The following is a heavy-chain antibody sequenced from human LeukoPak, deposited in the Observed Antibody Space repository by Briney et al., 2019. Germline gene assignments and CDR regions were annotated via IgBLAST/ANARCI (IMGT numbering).Heavy chain of an antibody. CDR3: ARLLYFDWPPYFDY. CDR2: IYYSGIT. V-gene: IGHV4-39*01. D-gene: IGHD3-9*01. Sequence: PSETLSLTCTVSGGSISSSSYYWGWIRQPPGKGLEWIGIIYYSGITYYSASLKSRVTISVDTSKKQLSLKLSSVTAAGTAVYYCARLLYFDWPPYFDYWGQGTLVTVSS. J-gene: IGHJ4*02. CDR1: GGSISSSSYY.